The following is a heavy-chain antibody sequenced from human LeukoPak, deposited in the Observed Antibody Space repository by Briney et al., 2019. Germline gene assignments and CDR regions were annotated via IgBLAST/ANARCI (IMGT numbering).Heavy chain of an antibody. D-gene: IGHD2-15*01. CDR3: ARRYCSGGSCYSEYDYFDY. J-gene: IGHJ4*02. Sequence: SGPALVKPTQTLTLTCTFSGFSLRTRGMCVSWIRQPPGKALEWLSRSDWYHDKYYTASLKTRLTISRHTSKNQLVLTMTNMDPVDTARYYCARRYCSGGSCYSEYDYFDYWGQGTLVTVSS. CDR2: SDWYHDK. CDR1: GFSLRTRGMC. V-gene: IGHV2-70*11.